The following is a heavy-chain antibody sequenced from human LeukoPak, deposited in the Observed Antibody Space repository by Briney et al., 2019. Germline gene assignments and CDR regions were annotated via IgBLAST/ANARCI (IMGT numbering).Heavy chain of an antibody. D-gene: IGHD6-19*01. CDR2: IYDSGST. CDR3: ARDVRRSGWSYYFDY. CDR1: GTSISSYY. Sequence: SETLSLTCTVSGTSISSYYWSWIRQPPGEGLEWIGYIYDSGSTNYNPSLKSRLTISVDTSKNQFSLKLSSVTAADTAVYYCARDVRRSGWSYYFDYWGQGTLVTVSS. V-gene: IGHV4-59*01. J-gene: IGHJ4*02.